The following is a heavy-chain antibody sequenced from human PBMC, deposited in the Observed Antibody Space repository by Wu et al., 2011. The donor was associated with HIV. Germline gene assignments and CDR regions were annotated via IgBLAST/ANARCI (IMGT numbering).Heavy chain of an antibody. Sequence: KGSGYNFTNSWIGWVRQMPGKGLEWMGIMYPRDSETRYSPSFQGQVTMSADRSISTAYLQWSSLKASDTAMYYCARRFYEHAFDIWGQGTMVTVSS. CDR3: ARRFYEHAFDI. J-gene: IGHJ3*02. CDR2: MYPRDSET. D-gene: IGHD5/OR15-5a*01. V-gene: IGHV5-51*01. CDR1: GYNFTNSW.